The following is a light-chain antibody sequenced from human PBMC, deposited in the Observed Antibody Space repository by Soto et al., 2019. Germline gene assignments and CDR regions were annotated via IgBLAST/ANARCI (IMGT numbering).Light chain of an antibody. CDR1: QNVLYSSNNKNY. CDR3: QQYYSTHWT. V-gene: IGKV4-1*01. Sequence: DIVMTQSPDSLAVSLGERATINCKSSQNVLYSSNNKNYLAWYQQKPGQPPKLLIYWASTRESGVPDRFSGSGSGTDFTLTISSLQAEDVAVYYCQQYYSTHWTFGQGTKVEIK. CDR2: WAS. J-gene: IGKJ1*01.